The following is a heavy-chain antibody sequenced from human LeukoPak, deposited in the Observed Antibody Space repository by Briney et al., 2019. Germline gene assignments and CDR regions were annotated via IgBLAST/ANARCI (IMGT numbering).Heavy chain of an antibody. J-gene: IGHJ3*02. CDR3: ARGSPVEMATADAFDI. CDR1: GGTFSSYA. V-gene: IGHV1-69*05. Sequence: SVKVSCKASGGTFSSYAISWVRQAPGQGLEWMGRIIPIFGTANYAQKFQGRVTITTDESTSTAYMELSSLRSEDTAVYYCARGSPVEMATADAFDIWGQGTMVTVSS. CDR2: IIPIFGTA. D-gene: IGHD5-24*01.